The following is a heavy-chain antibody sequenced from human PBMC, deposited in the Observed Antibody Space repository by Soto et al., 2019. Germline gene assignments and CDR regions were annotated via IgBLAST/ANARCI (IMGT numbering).Heavy chain of an antibody. CDR3: ARCGTWKQLRYFDL. CDR1: GFTVSANY. J-gene: IGHJ2*01. CDR2: FYSGGST. V-gene: IGHV3-53*02. D-gene: IGHD5-18*01. Sequence: EVQLVETGGALIQPGGSLRLSCAASGFTVSANYMSWVRQAPGKGLEWVSVFYSGGSTKYADSVRGRFTISRDNSKNTLYLQLNILRSEDTAVYYCARCGTWKQLRYFDLWGRGTLVTVSS.